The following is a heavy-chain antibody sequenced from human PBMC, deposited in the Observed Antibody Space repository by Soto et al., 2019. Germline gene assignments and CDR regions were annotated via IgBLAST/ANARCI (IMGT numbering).Heavy chain of an antibody. Sequence: EVQVVESGGGLIQPGRSLRLSCEVSGFSVTANYMSWVRQAPGKGLEWVSVIYSGGITYYIDSVKGRFSISRDISKNTLYLQMNNLRAEDTAVYYCHGYGYWGQGTLVTVSS. CDR2: IYSGGIT. V-gene: IGHV3-53*01. CDR1: GFSVTANY. D-gene: IGHD5-12*01. CDR3: HGYGY. J-gene: IGHJ4*02.